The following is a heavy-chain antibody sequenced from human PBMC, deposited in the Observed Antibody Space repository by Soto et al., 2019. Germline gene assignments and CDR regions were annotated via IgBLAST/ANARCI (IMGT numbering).Heavy chain of an antibody. J-gene: IGHJ6*02. CDR1: GFTVSSNY. D-gene: IGHD5-18*01. Sequence: EVQLVESGGGLVQPGGSLRLSCAASGFTVSSNYMSWVRQAPGKGLEWVSVIYSGGSTYYADSVKGRFTISRDNSKNTLYLQMNRLRAEDTAVYYCAREYSYSYSYDDAMDVWGQGTTVTVSS. V-gene: IGHV3-66*01. CDR2: IYSGGST. CDR3: AREYSYSYSYDDAMDV.